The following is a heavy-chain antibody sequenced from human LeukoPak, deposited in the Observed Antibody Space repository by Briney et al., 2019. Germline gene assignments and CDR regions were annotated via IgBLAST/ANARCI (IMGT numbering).Heavy chain of an antibody. CDR2: INPNSGGT. Sequence: GASVKVPCKASGYTFTGYYMHWARQAPGQGLEWMGWINPNSGGTNYAQKFQGRVTMTRDTSISTAYMELSRLRSDDTAVYYCAREDSSSWYGMNWFDPWGQGTLVTVSS. D-gene: IGHD6-13*01. J-gene: IGHJ5*02. V-gene: IGHV1-2*02. CDR3: AREDSSSWYGMNWFDP. CDR1: GYTFTGYY.